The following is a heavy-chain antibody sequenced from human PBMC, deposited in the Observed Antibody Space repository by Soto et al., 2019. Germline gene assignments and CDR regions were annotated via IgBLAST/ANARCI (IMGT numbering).Heavy chain of an antibody. V-gene: IGHV1-69*13. D-gene: IGHD3-22*01. CDR1: GGTFSSYA. Sequence: SVKVSCKASGGTFSSYAISWVRQAPGQGLEWMGGIIPIFGTANYAQKFQGRVTITADESTSTAYMELSSLRSEDTAVYYCASRLGHYYDSSGYYLNYYYYYGMDVWGQGTTVTASS. J-gene: IGHJ6*02. CDR3: ASRLGHYYDSSGYYLNYYYYYGMDV. CDR2: IIPIFGTA.